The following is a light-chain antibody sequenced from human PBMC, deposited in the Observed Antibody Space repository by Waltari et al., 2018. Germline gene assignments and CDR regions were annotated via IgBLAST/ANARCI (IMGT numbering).Light chain of an antibody. CDR3: QERSNWPGGA. V-gene: IGKV3-11*01. CDR1: QSVRTY. CDR2: DAS. Sequence: EIVLTQSPATLSLSPGERATLSCRASQSVRTYLAWYQHRPGQAPRLLIYDASNRATDIPARFSGSVSGTDFTLTISSLQPEDFAVYYCQERSNWPGGAFGGGTKVEI. J-gene: IGKJ4*01.